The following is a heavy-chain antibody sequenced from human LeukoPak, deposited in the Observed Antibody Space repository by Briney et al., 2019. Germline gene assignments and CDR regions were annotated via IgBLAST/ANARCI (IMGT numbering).Heavy chain of an antibody. V-gene: IGHV4-30-2*01. Sequence: KPSETLSLTCAVSGVSISSGGYSWSWIRQPPGKGLEWIGYIYHSGSTYYNPSLKSRVTISVDRSKNQFSLKLSSVTAADTAVYYCARGAYYYDNPFDYWGQGTLVTVSS. CDR1: GVSISSGGYS. CDR2: IYHSGST. J-gene: IGHJ4*02. CDR3: ARGAYYYDNPFDY. D-gene: IGHD3-22*01.